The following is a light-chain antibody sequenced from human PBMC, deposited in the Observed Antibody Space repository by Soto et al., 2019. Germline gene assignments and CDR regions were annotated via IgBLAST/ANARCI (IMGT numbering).Light chain of an antibody. Sequence: EIVLTQSPATLSLSPGERVTLSCRASQSVSSYLAWYQQKPGQAPRLLIYDASNRATGIPARFSGSGSGTDFTLTISSLEPEDFAVYYCQQRRNWPLTFGGGTKVDIK. CDR2: DAS. CDR1: QSVSSY. CDR3: QQRRNWPLT. V-gene: IGKV3-11*01. J-gene: IGKJ4*01.